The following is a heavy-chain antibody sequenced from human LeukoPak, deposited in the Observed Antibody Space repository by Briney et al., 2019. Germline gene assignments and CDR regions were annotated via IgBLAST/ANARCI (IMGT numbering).Heavy chain of an antibody. CDR3: ARDPDEVAGSYGMDV. V-gene: IGHV1-69*13. CDR1: GGTFSSYA. CDR2: IIPIFGTA. J-gene: IGHJ6*02. Sequence: EASVKVSCKASGGTFSSYAISWVRQAPGQGLEWMGGIIPIFGTANYAQKFQGRVTITADESTSTAYMELSSLRSEDTAVCYCARDPDEVAGSYGMDVWGQGTTVTVSS. D-gene: IGHD2-15*01.